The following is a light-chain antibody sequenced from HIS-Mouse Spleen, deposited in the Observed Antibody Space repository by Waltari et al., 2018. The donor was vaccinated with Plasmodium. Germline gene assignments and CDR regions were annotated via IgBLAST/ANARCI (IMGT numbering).Light chain of an antibody. J-gene: IGLJ2*01. CDR3: SSYAGSNNVV. V-gene: IGLV2-8*01. CDR2: EVS. CDR1: RSHVGGLTH. Sequence: QSPLTQPPSPSGSPGQPVPIPCTGTRSHVGGLTHVPWYQQHPGKAPKRMIYEVSKRPSGVPDRFSGSKSGNTASLTVSGLQAEDEADYYCSSYAGSNNVVFGGGTKLTVL.